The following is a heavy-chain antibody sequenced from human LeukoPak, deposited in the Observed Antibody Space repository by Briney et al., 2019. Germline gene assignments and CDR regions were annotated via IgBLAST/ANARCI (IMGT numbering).Heavy chain of an antibody. CDR1: GFTFDDYA. Sequence: RAGGSLRLSCAASGFTFDDYAMHWVRQAPGKGLEWVSGISWNSGSIGYADSVEGRFTISRDNAKNSLYLQMNSLRAEDTALYYCAKDLRYSYGGSAFDIWGQGTMVTVSS. CDR3: AKDLRYSYGGSAFDI. V-gene: IGHV3-9*01. D-gene: IGHD5-18*01. CDR2: ISWNSGSI. J-gene: IGHJ3*02.